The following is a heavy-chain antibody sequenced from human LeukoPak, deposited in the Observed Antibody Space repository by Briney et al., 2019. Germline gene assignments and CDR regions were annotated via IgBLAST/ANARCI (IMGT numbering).Heavy chain of an antibody. CDR1: GGSISSYY. J-gene: IGHJ3*02. V-gene: IGHV4-59*08. D-gene: IGHD4-23*01. Sequence: PSETLSLTCTVSGGSISSYYWSWIRQPPGKGLEWIGYIYYSGSTNYNPSLKSRVTISVDTSKNQFSLKLSSVTAADTAVYYCARPQDYGGTNDAFDIWGQGTMVTVSS. CDR2: IYYSGST. CDR3: ARPQDYGGTNDAFDI.